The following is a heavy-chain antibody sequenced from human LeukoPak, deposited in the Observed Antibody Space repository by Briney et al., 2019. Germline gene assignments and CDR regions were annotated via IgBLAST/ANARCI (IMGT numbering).Heavy chain of an antibody. D-gene: IGHD3-10*02. Sequence: GESLRLSYAASGFTFSDYVMSWVRQAPGKGLEWVAGISGSGDYTYYADSVKGRFPIFRDNSKNTLFLQMNNLRVDDTAVYYCARDLSPLVTMSSHWGQGTLVTVSS. J-gene: IGHJ4*02. CDR3: ARDLSPLVTMSSH. V-gene: IGHV3-23*01. CDR1: GFTFSDYV. CDR2: ISGSGDYT.